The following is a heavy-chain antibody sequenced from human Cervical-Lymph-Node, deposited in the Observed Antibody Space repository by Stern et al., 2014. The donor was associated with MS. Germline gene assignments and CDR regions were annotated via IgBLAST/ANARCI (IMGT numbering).Heavy chain of an antibody. V-gene: IGHV1-18*01. CDR2: ISAYNGNT. D-gene: IGHD3-22*01. CDR3: ARDWYYYDSSGPGVYYGMDV. CDR1: GYTFTSYG. Sequence: VPLGESGAEVKKPGASVKVSCKASGYTFTSYGISWGRQAPGQGLEWMGWISAYNGNTNYEKKLQGRVTMTTDTSASTAYMELRSLRSDDTAVYYCARDWYYYDSSGPGVYYGMDVWGQGTTVTVSS. J-gene: IGHJ6*02.